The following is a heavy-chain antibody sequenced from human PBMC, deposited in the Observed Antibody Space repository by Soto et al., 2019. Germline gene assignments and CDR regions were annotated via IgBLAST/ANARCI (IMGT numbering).Heavy chain of an antibody. Sequence: QVQLVQSGAEVKKPGSSVKVSCKASGGTFSSYAISWVRQAPGQGLEWMGGIIPIFGTANYAQKFQGRVTITADESTCTAYMELSSLRSEDTAVYYSCGRFLEWYATTRGMDVWSQGTTVTVSS. CDR2: IIPIFGTA. CDR3: CGRFLEWYATTRGMDV. CDR1: GGTFSSYA. D-gene: IGHD3-3*01. V-gene: IGHV1-69*12. J-gene: IGHJ6*02.